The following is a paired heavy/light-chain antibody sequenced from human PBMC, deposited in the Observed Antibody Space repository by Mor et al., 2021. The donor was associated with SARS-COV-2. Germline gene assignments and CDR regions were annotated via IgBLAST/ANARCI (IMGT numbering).Heavy chain of an antibody. CDR3: ARKARVGPRIAVAGFSRKGGAFDI. V-gene: IGHV4-34*01. CDR2: INHSGST. D-gene: IGHD6-19*01. CDR1: GGSFSGYY. Sequence: QVQLQQWGAGLLKPSETLSLTCAVYGGSFSGYYWSWIRQPPGKGLEWIGEINHSGSTNYNPSLKSRVTISVDTSKNQFSLKLSSVTAADTAVYYCARKARVGPRIAVAGFSRKGGAFDIWGQGTMVTVSS. J-gene: IGHJ3*02.
Light chain of an antibody. CDR1: SSDVGGYNY. CDR2: DVS. CDR3: SSYTSSSTPV. J-gene: IGLJ2*01. Sequence: QSALTQPASVSGSPGQSITISCTGTSSDVGGYNYVSWYQQHPGKAPKLMIYDVSNRPSGVSNRFSGSKSGNTASLTISGLQAEDEADYYCSSYTSSSTPVFGGGTKLTVL. V-gene: IGLV2-14*01.